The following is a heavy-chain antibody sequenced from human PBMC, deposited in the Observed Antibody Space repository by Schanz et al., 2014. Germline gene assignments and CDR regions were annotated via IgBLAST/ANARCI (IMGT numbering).Heavy chain of an antibody. CDR2: INPSGGRT. V-gene: IGHV1-46*01. D-gene: IGHD1-26*01. J-gene: IGHJ4*02. Sequence: QVQLVQSGAEVKEPGASVKVSCKASAYTFTSYYMHWVRQAPGQGLEWMGIINPSGGRTTYAQKFQGRVTMTRDTSISTAYVELSSLTSDDTAVYYCARDRAGASYYFNYWGQGTLVTVSS. CDR1: AYTFTSYY. CDR3: ARDRAGASYYFNY.